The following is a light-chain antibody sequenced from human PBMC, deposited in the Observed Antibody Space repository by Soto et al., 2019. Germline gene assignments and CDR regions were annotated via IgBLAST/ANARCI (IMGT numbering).Light chain of an antibody. CDR1: QSIIIS. CDR3: QQTYTTPEIT. Sequence: DIQMTQSPSSMSAAVGCRVSITCRSSQSIIISLNWYQLKPGKAPNLLMYGASYLKSGVPTRFSGSGSGTDSTLTISSLQPEDFATYYCQQTYTTPEITSGQRTLPEIK. V-gene: IGKV1-39*01. CDR2: GAS. J-gene: IGKJ5*01.